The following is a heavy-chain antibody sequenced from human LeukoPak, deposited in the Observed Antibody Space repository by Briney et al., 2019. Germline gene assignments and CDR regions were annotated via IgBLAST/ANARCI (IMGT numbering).Heavy chain of an antibody. CDR1: GFTFSSYG. V-gene: IGHV3-64*01. CDR2: ISSNGGGT. D-gene: IGHD3-22*01. Sequence: GGSLRLSCAASGFTFSSYGMHWVRQAPGKGLEYVSAISSNGGGTYYANSVKGRFTISRDNSKNTLYLQMGSLRAEDMAVYYCARSYYYDSSGYPPSAEYFQHWGQGTLVTVSS. CDR3: ARSYYYDSSGYPPSAEYFQH. J-gene: IGHJ1*01.